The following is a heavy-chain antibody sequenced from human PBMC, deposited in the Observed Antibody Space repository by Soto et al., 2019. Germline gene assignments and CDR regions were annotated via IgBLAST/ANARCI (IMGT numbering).Heavy chain of an antibody. Sequence: GGSLRLSCATSGFNFNTNGMTWVRQAPGKGLEWISAISGSGSFTHCADSVRGRFTISRDNSQNQLYLQMNNLRGDDTAMYYCAKIPTGSGSSKFDYWGQGIQVTVSS. CDR1: GFNFNTNG. J-gene: IGHJ4*02. CDR2: ISGSGSFT. D-gene: IGHD3-10*01. V-gene: IGHV3-23*01. CDR3: AKIPTGSGSSKFDY.